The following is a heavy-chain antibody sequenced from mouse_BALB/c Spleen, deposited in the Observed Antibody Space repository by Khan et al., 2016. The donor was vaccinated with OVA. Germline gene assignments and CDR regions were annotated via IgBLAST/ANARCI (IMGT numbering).Heavy chain of an antibody. J-gene: IGHJ3*01. CDR1: GYTFTTYT. CDR2: INPSNGYT. V-gene: IGHV1-4*01. Sequence: VQLVESGAELARPEASVKMSCKASGYTFTTYTMHWVKQRPGQGLEWIGYINPSNGYTNYNQKFKDKSTLTADKSSSTAYMQLSSLTSDYSAVYYCAREGAYYRSDGWFSYWGQGTLVTVSA. D-gene: IGHD2-14*01. CDR3: AREGAYYRSDGWFSY.